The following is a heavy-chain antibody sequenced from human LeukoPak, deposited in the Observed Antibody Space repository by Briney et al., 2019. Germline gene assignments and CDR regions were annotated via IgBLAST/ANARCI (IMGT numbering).Heavy chain of an antibody. V-gene: IGHV4-59*01. CDR3: ARSYCRGTSCYDAFDI. J-gene: IGHJ3*02. CDR2: IYYSGST. CDR1: GGSISSYY. D-gene: IGHD2-2*01. Sequence: DPSETLSLTCTVSGGSISSYYWSWIRQPPGKGLEWIGYIYYSGSTNYNPSLKSRVTISVDTSKNQFSLKLSSVTAADTAVYYCARSYCRGTSCYDAFDIWGQGTMVTVSS.